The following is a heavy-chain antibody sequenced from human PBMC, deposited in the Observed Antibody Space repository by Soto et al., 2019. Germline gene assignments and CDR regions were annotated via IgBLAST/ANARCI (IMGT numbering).Heavy chain of an antibody. J-gene: IGHJ3*01. CDR1: GGTFSSCA. CDR2: IIPIFGTA. D-gene: IGHD3-10*01. Sequence: QVQLVQSGAEVKKPGSSVKVSCKASGGTFSSCAFSWVRQAPGQGLEWMGGIIPIFGTANYAQKFQGRVTITADESTSTAYMELRSLRSEDTAVYYCARARTIMVRGVIITGYAFDVWGQGTMVTVSS. CDR3: ARARTIMVRGVIITGYAFDV. V-gene: IGHV1-69*01.